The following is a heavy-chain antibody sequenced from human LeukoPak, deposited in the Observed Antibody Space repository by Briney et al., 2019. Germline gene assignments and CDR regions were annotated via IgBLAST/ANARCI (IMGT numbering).Heavy chain of an antibody. CDR3: LGSLAGYYYYYMDV. D-gene: IGHD6-13*01. Sequence: SETLSLTRAVSGGSISSSNWWSWVRQPPGKGLEWIGEIYHSGSTNYNPSLKSRVTISVDTSKNQFSLKLSSVTAADTAVYYCLGSLAGYYYYYMDVWGKGTTVTVSS. CDR1: GGSISSSNW. CDR2: IYHSGST. J-gene: IGHJ6*03. V-gene: IGHV4-4*02.